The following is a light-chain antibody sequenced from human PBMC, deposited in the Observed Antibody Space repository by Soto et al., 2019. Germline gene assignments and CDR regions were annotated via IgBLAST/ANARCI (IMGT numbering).Light chain of an antibody. CDR3: QQYYSNPQT. CDR1: QGISSY. J-gene: IGKJ2*01. Sequence: AIRMTQSPSSFSASTGDRVTITCRASQGISSYLAWYQQKPGKAPKLLIYAASTLQSVVPSRFSGSSSGTDFTLPIRSLQSEDFAPYYCQQYYSNPQTVGQGTTVDTK. CDR2: AAS. V-gene: IGKV1-8*01.